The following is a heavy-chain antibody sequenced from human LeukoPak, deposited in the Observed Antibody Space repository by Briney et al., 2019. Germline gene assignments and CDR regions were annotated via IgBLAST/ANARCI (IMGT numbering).Heavy chain of an antibody. CDR3: ARVSRTPGTSIPLFED. CDR1: GFTFSSYE. J-gene: IGHJ4*02. V-gene: IGHV3-48*03. D-gene: IGHD1-1*01. CDR2: INHSGVTI. Sequence: GGSLRLSCAASGFTFSSYEMNWVRQAPGKGPEWLSYINHSGVTIYYADTLKGRFTISRDNAKNSLYLQMDSLRAADTAVYYCARVSRTPGTSIPLFEDWGQGTLVTVSS.